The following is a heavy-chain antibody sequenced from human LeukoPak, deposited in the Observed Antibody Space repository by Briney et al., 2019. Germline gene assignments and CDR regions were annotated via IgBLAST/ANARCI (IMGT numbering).Heavy chain of an antibody. Sequence: ASVKVSCKASGYTFTGYYMHWVRQAPGQGLEWMGWINPNSGGTNCAQKFQGRVTMTRDTSISTAYMELSRLRTDDTAVYYCARDQASAGYYYYYYYMDVWGKGTTVTVSS. V-gene: IGHV1-2*02. CDR3: ARDQASAGYYYYYYYMDV. J-gene: IGHJ6*03. CDR2: INPNSGGT. CDR1: GYTFTGYY. D-gene: IGHD2-2*01.